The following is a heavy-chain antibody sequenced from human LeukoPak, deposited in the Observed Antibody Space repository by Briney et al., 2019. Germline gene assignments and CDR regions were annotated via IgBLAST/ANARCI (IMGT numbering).Heavy chain of an antibody. CDR2: ISYDGSNK. V-gene: IGHV3-30*03. CDR1: GFTFSSYG. J-gene: IGHJ4*02. CDR3: ARDLGYYRADY. D-gene: IGHD1-26*01. Sequence: GRSLRLSCAASGFTFSSYGMHWVRQAPGKGLEWVAAISYDGSNKFYADSVKGRFTISRDNSKNTLYLQMNSLRAEDTAVYYCARDLGYYRADYWGQGTLVTVSS.